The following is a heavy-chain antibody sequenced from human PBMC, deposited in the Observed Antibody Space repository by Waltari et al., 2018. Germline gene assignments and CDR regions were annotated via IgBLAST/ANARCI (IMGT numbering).Heavy chain of an antibody. CDR3: ARTAVDTAMVTSFYYYYMDV. D-gene: IGHD5-18*01. CDR2: IYNSGRT. V-gene: IGHV4-38-2*01. J-gene: IGHJ6*03. Sequence: QVQLQESGPGLVKPSETLSLTCAVSGYSISSGYYWGWIRQPPGKGREWIGSIYNSGRTFYNPSLNSRVPISVDTSKTLFSLKLSSVTAADTAVYYCARTAVDTAMVTSFYYYYMDVWGKGTTVTVSS. CDR1: GYSISSGYY.